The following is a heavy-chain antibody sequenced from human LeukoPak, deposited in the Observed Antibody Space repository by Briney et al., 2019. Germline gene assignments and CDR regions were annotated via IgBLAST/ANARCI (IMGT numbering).Heavy chain of an antibody. CDR1: GFTFSSYA. V-gene: IGHV3-23*01. Sequence: GGSLRLSCAASGFTFSSYAMSWVRQAPGEGLEWVSAISGSGGSTYYADSAKGRFTLSRDNSENTPYMQMNSLRAEDTAVYYCAKGLDYWGEGTRVTASS. CDR2: ISGSGGST. CDR3: AKGLDY. J-gene: IGHJ4*02.